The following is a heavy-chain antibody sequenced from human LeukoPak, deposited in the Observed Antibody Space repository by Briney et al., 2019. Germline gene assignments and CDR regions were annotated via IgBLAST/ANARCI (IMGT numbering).Heavy chain of an antibody. CDR2: IYSGGST. D-gene: IGHD3-22*01. CDR3: ARAPFTYDSSGDSFDI. CDR1: GFTVSSNY. Sequence: GSLILSCAASGFTVSSNYMRWVRPAPGKGLEWVSVIYSGGSTYYADSVKGRFTVSRDNSKNTLYLQMNSLRAEDTAVYYCARAPFTYDSSGDSFDIWGQGTMVTVSS. J-gene: IGHJ3*02. V-gene: IGHV3-66*01.